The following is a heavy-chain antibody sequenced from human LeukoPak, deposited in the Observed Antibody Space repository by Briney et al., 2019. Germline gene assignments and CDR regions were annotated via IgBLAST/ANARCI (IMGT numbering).Heavy chain of an antibody. CDR2: ISTAITTT. J-gene: IGHJ4*02. Sequence: GGSLRLSCTASGFTFGDFVMSWVRQAPGKGLEWVSYISTAITTTYYAESVKGRFTISRDNAKNSLYLQMNSLRVEDTAVYYCARDGGKGYEIDYWGQGTLVTVSS. CDR3: ARDGGKGYEIDY. CDR1: GFTFGDFV. D-gene: IGHD2-2*01. V-gene: IGHV3-48*01.